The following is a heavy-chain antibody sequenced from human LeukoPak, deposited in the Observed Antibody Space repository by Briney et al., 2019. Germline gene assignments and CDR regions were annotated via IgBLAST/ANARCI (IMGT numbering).Heavy chain of an antibody. CDR2: IYHSGST. V-gene: IGHV4-34*01. CDR1: GGSFSGFY. Sequence: SETLSLTCAVYGGSFSGFYWSWIRPPPGKGLEWIGYIYHSGSTYYNPSLKSQVAISVDKSKIQFSLKLRSVAAADTALYYCARGGTAFDIWGQGTMVTVSS. J-gene: IGHJ3*02. D-gene: IGHD1-26*01. CDR3: ARGGTAFDI.